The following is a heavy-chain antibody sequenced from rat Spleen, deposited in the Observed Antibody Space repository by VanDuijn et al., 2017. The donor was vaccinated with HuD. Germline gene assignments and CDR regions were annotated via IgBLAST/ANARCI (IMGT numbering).Heavy chain of an antibody. CDR1: GFTFSSYW. D-gene: IGHD1-2*01. V-gene: IGHV5-58*01. CDR3: GKDMNYFSTYPFYLMGA. Sequence: EVQLVATGGGLVHPGESLKLSCVASGFTFSSYWMFWIRQAPGEGLEWLSSISPDGGSTYYPDSMKGRFTISRDNAENTVYLQMNSLRSEDTATYFCGKDMNYFSTYPFYLMGAWGQGTSVTVSS. CDR2: ISPDGGST. J-gene: IGHJ4*01.